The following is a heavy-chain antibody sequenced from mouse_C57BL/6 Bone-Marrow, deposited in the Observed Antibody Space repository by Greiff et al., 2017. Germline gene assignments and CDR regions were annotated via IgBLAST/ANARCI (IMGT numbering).Heavy chain of an antibody. Sequence: EVQVVESGGGLVKPGGSLKLSCAASGFTFSDYGMHWVRQAPEKGLAWVAYISSGSSTISSADTVKGRFTISRDNAKNNLFLQMTSLRSEDTAMYYCASSYYGMDYWCQGTSVTVSS. CDR2: ISSGSSTI. CDR1: GFTFSDYG. CDR3: ASSYYGMDY. J-gene: IGHJ4*01. V-gene: IGHV5-17*01.